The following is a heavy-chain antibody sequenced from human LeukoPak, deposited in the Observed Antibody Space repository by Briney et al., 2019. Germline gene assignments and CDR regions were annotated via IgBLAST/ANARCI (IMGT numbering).Heavy chain of an antibody. CDR2: INAGNGNT. D-gene: IGHD3-16*01. Sequence: ASVKVSCKASGYTFTSYAMHWVRQAPGQRLEWMGWINAGNGNTKYSQEFQGRVTITRDTSASTAYMELSSLRSEDMAVYYCAREGIHEFGFDYWGQGTLVTVSS. CDR1: GYTFTSYA. V-gene: IGHV1-3*03. J-gene: IGHJ4*02. CDR3: AREGIHEFGFDY.